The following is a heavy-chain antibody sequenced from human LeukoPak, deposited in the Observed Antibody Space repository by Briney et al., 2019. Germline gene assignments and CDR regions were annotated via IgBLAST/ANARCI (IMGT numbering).Heavy chain of an antibody. V-gene: IGHV3-21*01. CDR2: ITSTSSYI. D-gene: IGHD3-3*01. CDR3: ARDIDFTAGNDY. Sequence: GGSLRLSCAASGFTFSSYTMNWVRQAPRKGLEWVSSITSTSSYIYYADSVKGRFTISRDNAKNSLYLQMNSLRAEDTALYYCARDIDFTAGNDYWGQGTLVTVSS. CDR1: GFTFSSYT. J-gene: IGHJ4*02.